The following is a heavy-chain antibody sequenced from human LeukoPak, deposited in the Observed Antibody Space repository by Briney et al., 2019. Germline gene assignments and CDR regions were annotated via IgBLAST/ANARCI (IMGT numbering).Heavy chain of an antibody. Sequence: SGTLSLTCTVSGGSISSDYWNWIRQSPGKGLEWIGYIYDSGSTYYNPSLKSRVTISVDTSKNQFSLKLSSVTAADTAVYYCARDSRFGKEYYFDYWGQGTLVTVSS. V-gene: IGHV4-59*12. CDR2: IYDSGST. CDR3: ARDSRFGKEYYFDY. J-gene: IGHJ4*02. CDR1: GGSISSDY. D-gene: IGHD3-10*01.